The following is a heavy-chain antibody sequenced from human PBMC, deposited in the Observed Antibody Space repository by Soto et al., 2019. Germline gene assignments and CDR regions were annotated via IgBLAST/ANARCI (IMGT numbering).Heavy chain of an antibody. CDR3: ARQGGRRTYYYYYGMDV. CDR2: IKHDGSEK. J-gene: IGHJ6*02. CDR1: GFTFSSYW. V-gene: IGHV3-7*01. Sequence: LRLSCTASGFTFSSYWMSWVRQAPWKGLEWVANIKHDGSEKNYVDSVKGRFTISTDNAKNSVFLQMNSLRAEDTAVYYCARQGGRRTYYYYYGMDVWGQGTKVTVSS. D-gene: IGHD3-16*01.